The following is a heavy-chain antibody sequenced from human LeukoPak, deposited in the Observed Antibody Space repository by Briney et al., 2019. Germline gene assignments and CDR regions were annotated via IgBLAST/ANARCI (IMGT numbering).Heavy chain of an antibody. Sequence: SETLSLTCTVSGGSISSYYWSWIRQPPGKGLEWIGYIYYSGSTNYNPSLKSRVTISVDTSKNQFSLKLSSVTAADTAVYYCASSTVTIRRNEQYYYYYMDVWGKGTTVTVSS. V-gene: IGHV4-59*01. CDR3: ASSTVTIRRNEQYYYYYMDV. CDR1: GGSISSYY. J-gene: IGHJ6*03. CDR2: IYYSGST. D-gene: IGHD4-11*01.